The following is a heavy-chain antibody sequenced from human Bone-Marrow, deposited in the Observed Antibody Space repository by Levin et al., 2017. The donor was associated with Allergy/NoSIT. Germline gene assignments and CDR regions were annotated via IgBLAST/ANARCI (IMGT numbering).Heavy chain of an antibody. Sequence: PGGSLRLSCAASGFTFSSYEMSWVRQAPGKGLEWVSKISSSGDANYYADSVKGRFTVARDNAKNSLYLQMNSLRAEDTAVYYCAKYSSSWYVAIDYWGQGTLVTVSS. V-gene: IGHV3-48*03. CDR1: GFTFSSYE. J-gene: IGHJ4*02. D-gene: IGHD6-13*01. CDR2: ISSSGDAN. CDR3: AKYSSSWYVAIDY.